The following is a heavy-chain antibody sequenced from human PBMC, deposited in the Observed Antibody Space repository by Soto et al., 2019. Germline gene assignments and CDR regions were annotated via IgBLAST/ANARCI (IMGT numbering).Heavy chain of an antibody. Sequence: QVPLVESGGGVVLPGRSLRLSCAASVFTFSRDGMLWVRQAPGKGLEWVAVISYDGRNKYYADSVKGRFTISRDNSKKPLYLQMNSLRDEDTAVYYCAGGYDWGDYWGQGTLVTVTS. CDR1: VFTFSRDG. J-gene: IGHJ4*02. CDR3: AGGYDWGDY. CDR2: ISYDGRNK. D-gene: IGHD5-12*01. V-gene: IGHV3-30*03.